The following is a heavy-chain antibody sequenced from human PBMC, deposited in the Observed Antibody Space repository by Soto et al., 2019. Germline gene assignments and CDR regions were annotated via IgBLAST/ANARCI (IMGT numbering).Heavy chain of an antibody. Sequence: PSETLSLTCTVSGGSISSSSYYWGWIRQPPGKGLEWIGSIYYSGSTYYNPSLKSRVTISVDTSKNQFSLKLSSVTAADTAVYYCARHPNGYSSGWYVDYWGQGTLVTVS. V-gene: IGHV4-39*01. J-gene: IGHJ4*02. CDR2: IYYSGST. D-gene: IGHD6-19*01. CDR1: GGSISSSSYY. CDR3: ARHPNGYSSGWYVDY.